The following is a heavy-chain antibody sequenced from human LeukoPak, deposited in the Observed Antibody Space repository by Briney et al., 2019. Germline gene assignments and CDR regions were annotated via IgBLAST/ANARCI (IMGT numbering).Heavy chain of an antibody. V-gene: IGHV1-2*02. D-gene: IGHD3-9*01. CDR3: ASPPHYDILTGYRY. Sequence: ASVKVSCKASGYTFTGYYMHWVRQAPGQGLEWMGWINPNSGGTNYAQKFQGRVTMTRDTSISTAYMELSRLRSDDTAVYYCASPPHYDILTGYRYWGQGTLVTVSS. CDR2: INPNSGGT. CDR1: GYTFTGYY. J-gene: IGHJ4*02.